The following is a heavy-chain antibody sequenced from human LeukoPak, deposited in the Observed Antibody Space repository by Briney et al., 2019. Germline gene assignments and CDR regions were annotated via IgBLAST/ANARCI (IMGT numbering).Heavy chain of an antibody. V-gene: IGHV3-53*01. CDR2: IYSGGNT. D-gene: IGHD4-17*01. CDR1: GFTFSSNS. CDR3: ARRAGEYSHPYDY. Sequence: GGSLRLSCTVSGFTFSSNSMSWVRQAPGKGLEWVSFIYSGGNTHYSDSVKGRFTISRDNSKNTLYLQMNSLRADDTAVYYCARRAGEYSHPYDYWGQGTLVTVSS. J-gene: IGHJ4*02.